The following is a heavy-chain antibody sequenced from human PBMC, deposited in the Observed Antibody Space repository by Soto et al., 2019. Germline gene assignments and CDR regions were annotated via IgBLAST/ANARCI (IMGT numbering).Heavy chain of an antibody. CDR3: ARDLGPPAVAGTVGGY. CDR2: INPSGGST. CDR1: GYTFTSYY. D-gene: IGHD6-13*01. J-gene: IGHJ4*02. Sequence: GASVKVSCKASGYTFTSYYMHWVRQAPGQGLEWMGIINPSGGSTSYAQKFQGRVTMTRDASTSTVYMELSSLRSEDTAVYYCARDLGPPAVAGTVGGYWGQGTLVTVSS. V-gene: IGHV1-46*01.